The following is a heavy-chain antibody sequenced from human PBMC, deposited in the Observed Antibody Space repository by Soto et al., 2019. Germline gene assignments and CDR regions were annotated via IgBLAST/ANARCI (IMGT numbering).Heavy chain of an antibody. J-gene: IGHJ1*01. Sequence: QVHLVQSGAEVKKPGASVKVSCKASGYTFTSYDINWVRQATGQGLAWMGWINPSSGNTGYVQKFQGRVTMTRNISISTSYMELSSLRSEDTAVYFCAMGYSSSWYVDYQHWGQGTQVIVSS. D-gene: IGHD6-13*01. V-gene: IGHV1-8*01. CDR1: GYTFTSYD. CDR2: INPSSGNT. CDR3: AMGYSSSWYVDYQH.